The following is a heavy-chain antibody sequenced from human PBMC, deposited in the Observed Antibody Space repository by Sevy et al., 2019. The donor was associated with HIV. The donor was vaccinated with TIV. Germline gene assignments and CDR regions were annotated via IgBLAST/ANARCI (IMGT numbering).Heavy chain of an antibody. D-gene: IGHD2-8*01. V-gene: IGHV3-30*04. CDR1: GFSFGDYI. J-gene: IGHJ4*02. CDR3: ARDHCTDGACFRSGYFDY. CDR2: ISFDGRNK. Sequence: GGSLRLSCRASGFSFGDYILGWVRQAPGKGLEWVAIISFDGRNKRVAESVKGRFTISRDDSKSTVYLQMTSLRPEDAAVYYCARDHCTDGACFRSGYFDYWGQGTLVTVSS.